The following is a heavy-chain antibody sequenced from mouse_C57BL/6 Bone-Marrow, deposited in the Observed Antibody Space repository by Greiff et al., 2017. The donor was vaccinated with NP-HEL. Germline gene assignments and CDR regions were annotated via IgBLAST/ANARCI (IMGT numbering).Heavy chain of an antibody. CDR1: GYTFTDYY. CDR3: ARSGGDYDGFAY. J-gene: IGHJ3*01. CDR2: IYPGSGNT. D-gene: IGHD2-4*01. Sequence: VQVVESGAELVRPGASVKLSCKASGYTFTDYYINWVKQRPGQGLEWIARIYPGSGNTYYNEKFKGKATLTAEKSSSTAYMQLSSLTSEDSAVYCCARSGGDYDGFAYWGQGTLVTVSA. V-gene: IGHV1-76*01.